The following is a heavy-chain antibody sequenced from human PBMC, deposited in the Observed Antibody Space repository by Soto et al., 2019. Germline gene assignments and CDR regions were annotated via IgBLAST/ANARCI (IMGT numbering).Heavy chain of an antibody. CDR2: ISYSSSI. Sequence: GGSLRLSCAGSGFTFSSYTMNWVRRAPGKGLEWVSSISYSSSIYYADSVKGRFTISRDNARKSLHLQMNSLRAEDTAVYYCAKDRVEYQVPSAFDIWGHGTLVTVS. J-gene: IGHJ3*02. V-gene: IGHV3-21*01. D-gene: IGHD2-2*01. CDR3: AKDRVEYQVPSAFDI. CDR1: GFTFSSYT.